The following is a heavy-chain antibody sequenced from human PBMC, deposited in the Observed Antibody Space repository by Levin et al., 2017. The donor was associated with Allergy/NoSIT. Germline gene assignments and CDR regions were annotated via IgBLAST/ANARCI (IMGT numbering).Heavy chain of an antibody. V-gene: IGHV3-23*01. Sequence: GGSLRLSCAASGFTFSSYAMSWVRQAPGKGLEWVSSISGGGATYYADSVKGRFTISRDNSKNTLHVQMDSLRAEDTAVYYCANGFYYVTSGYYNGRREYYFDFWGQGTLVTVSS. CDR3: ANGFYYVTSGYYNGRREYYFDF. J-gene: IGHJ4*02. D-gene: IGHD3-22*01. CDR1: GFTFSSYA. CDR2: ISGGGAT.